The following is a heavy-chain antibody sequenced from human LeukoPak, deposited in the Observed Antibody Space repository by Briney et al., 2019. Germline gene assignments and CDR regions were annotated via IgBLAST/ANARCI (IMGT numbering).Heavy chain of an antibody. Sequence: SVKVSCKASGGTFSSYAISWVRQAPGLGLEWMGGIIPIFGTANYAQKFQGRVTITADESTSTAYMELSSLRSEDTAVYYCARGGITIFGVVRDNWFDPWGQGTLVTVSS. CDR3: ARGGITIFGVVRDNWFDP. CDR2: IIPIFGTA. V-gene: IGHV1-69*13. CDR1: GGTFSSYA. D-gene: IGHD3-3*01. J-gene: IGHJ5*02.